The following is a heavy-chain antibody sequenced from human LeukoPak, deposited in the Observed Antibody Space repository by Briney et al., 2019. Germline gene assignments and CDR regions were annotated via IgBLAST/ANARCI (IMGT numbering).Heavy chain of an antibody. J-gene: IGHJ5*02. V-gene: IGHV1-69*06. D-gene: IGHD2-15*01. CDR2: IIPIFGTA. CDR3: ARVGQYCSGGSCYLYT. Sequence: SVKVSCKASGYTFTGYYMHWVRQAPGQGLEWMGGIIPIFGTANYAQKFQGRVTITADKSTSTAYMELSSLRSEDTAVYYCARVGQYCSGGSCYLYTWGQGTLVTVSS. CDR1: GYTFTGYY.